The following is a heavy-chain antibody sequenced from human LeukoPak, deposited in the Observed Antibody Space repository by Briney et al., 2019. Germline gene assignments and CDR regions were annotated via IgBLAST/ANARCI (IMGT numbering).Heavy chain of an antibody. CDR1: GFTFSNAY. CDR2: IKPKTDGETT. CDR3: TTDLFPNYYDSSGYPDY. Sequence: PGGSLRLSCAASGFTFSNAYMNWVRQAPGKGLEWVGRIKPKTDGETTDYAAPVKGRFTISRDDSKNTLYLQMNSLKTEDTAVYYCTTDLFPNYYDSSGYPDYWGQGTLVTVSS. V-gene: IGHV3-15*07. J-gene: IGHJ4*02. D-gene: IGHD3-22*01.